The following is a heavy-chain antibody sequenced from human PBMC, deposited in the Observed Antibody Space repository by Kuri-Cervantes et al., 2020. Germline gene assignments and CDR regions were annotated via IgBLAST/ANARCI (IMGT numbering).Heavy chain of an antibody. J-gene: IGHJ3*02. CDR1: GYTFTSYA. V-gene: IGHV1-2*02. D-gene: IGHD2-15*01. CDR3: ARGSCSGGSCFSPWDAFDI. CDR2: INPNSGDT. Sequence: ASVKVSCKASGYTFTSYAMNWVRQAPGQGLEWMGWINPNSGDTSYAQKFQGRVTMTSDTSISTSYMDLNRLTSDDTAVYYCARGSCSGGSCFSPWDAFDIWGQGTLVTVSS.